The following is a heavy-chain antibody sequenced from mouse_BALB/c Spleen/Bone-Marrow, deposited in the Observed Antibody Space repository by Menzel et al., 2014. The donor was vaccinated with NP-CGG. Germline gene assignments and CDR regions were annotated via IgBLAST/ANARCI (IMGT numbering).Heavy chain of an antibody. V-gene: IGHV14-3*02. CDR2: IDPANGNT. J-gene: IGHJ3*01. Sequence: EVQLQQSGAELVKPGDSVKLSCTASGFNIKDTYMHWVKQRPEQGLEWIGRIDPANGNTKYDPKFQGMATITADTSSNTAYLQLSSLTSEDTAVYYCANYYYGSSLFAYWGQGTLVTVSA. D-gene: IGHD1-1*01. CDR1: GFNIKDTY. CDR3: ANYYYGSSLFAY.